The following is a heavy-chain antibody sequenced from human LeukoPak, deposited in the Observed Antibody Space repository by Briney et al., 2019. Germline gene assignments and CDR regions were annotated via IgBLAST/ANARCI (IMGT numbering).Heavy chain of an antibody. CDR2: INWNGGST. Sequence: GGSLRLSCAASGFTFDDYGISWVRQAPGKGLEWGSGINWNGGSTGYADSVKGRFTISRDNAENSLYLQMSSLRAEDSAVYYCARVYWSLAKDGFDIWGQGTMVTVSS. J-gene: IGHJ3*02. CDR3: ARVYWSLAKDGFDI. CDR1: GFTFDDYG. D-gene: IGHD2-15*01. V-gene: IGHV3-20*04.